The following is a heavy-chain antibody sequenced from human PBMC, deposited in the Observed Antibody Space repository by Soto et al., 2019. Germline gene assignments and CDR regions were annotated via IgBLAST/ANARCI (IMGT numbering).Heavy chain of an antibody. CDR2: INPSGGST. Sequence: QVQLVQSRAEVKKPGASVKVSCKASGYTFTSCYMHWVRQAPGQGLEWMGIINPSGGSTSYAQKFQGRVTMTRDTSTSTVYMELSSLRSEDTAVYYCARDGITIFGVVELDYWGQGTLVTVSS. D-gene: IGHD3-3*01. J-gene: IGHJ4*02. CDR3: ARDGITIFGVVELDY. V-gene: IGHV1-46*03. CDR1: GYTFTSCY.